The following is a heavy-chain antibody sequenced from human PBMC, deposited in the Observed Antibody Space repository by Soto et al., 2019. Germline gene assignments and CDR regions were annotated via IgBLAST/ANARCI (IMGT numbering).Heavy chain of an antibody. CDR3: TIAVAGTPLPRFDY. Sequence: PGGSLRLSCAASGFTFSSYAMSWVRQAPGKGLEWVSAISGSGGSTYYADSVKGRFTISRDNSKNTLYLQMNSLRAEDTAVYYCTIAVAGTPLPRFDYWGQGTLVTVSS. CDR2: ISGSGGST. D-gene: IGHD6-19*01. V-gene: IGHV3-23*01. J-gene: IGHJ4*02. CDR1: GFTFSSYA.